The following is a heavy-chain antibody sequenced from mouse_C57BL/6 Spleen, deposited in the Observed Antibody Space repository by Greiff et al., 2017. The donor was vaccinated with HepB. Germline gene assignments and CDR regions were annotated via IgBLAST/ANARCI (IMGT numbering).Heavy chain of an antibody. D-gene: IGHD1-1*01. V-gene: IGHV1-82*01. CDR1: GYAFSSSW. J-gene: IGHJ2*01. CDR3: AREPLFITTVGFDY. Sequence: VQLVESGPELVKPGASVKISCKASGYAFSSSWMNWVKQRPGKGLEWIGRIYPGDGDTNYNGKFKGKATLTADKSSSTAYMQLSSLTSEDSAVYFCAREPLFITTVGFDYWGQGTTLTVSS. CDR2: IYPGDGDT.